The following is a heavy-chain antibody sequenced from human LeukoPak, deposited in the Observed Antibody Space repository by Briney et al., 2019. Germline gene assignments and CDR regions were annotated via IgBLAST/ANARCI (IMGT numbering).Heavy chain of an antibody. CDR1: GFTVSSNY. CDR3: ALSGWSTPYYFDY. D-gene: IGHD6-19*01. Sequence: GGSLRLSCAASGFTVSSNYMSWVRQAPGKGLEWVSVIYSGGSTYYADSVKGRFTFSRDNSKNTLYLQMNSLRAEDTAVYYCALSGWSTPYYFDYWGQGTLVTVSS. J-gene: IGHJ4*02. CDR2: IYSGGST. V-gene: IGHV3-53*01.